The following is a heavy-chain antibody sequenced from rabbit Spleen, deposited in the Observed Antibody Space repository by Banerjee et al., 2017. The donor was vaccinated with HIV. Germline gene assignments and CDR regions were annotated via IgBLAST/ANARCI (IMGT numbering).Heavy chain of an antibody. CDR2: IYTGNGKN. V-gene: IGHV1S45*01. D-gene: IGHD1-1*01. CDR3: TRDDGSGHYIDGYFKL. Sequence: QEQLVESGGGLVKPGASLTLICTASGFSFGSGYDMSWVRQAPGKGLEWIGFIYTGNGKNYYASWAKGRFTISKTSSTTVTLQVTSLTAADTATYFCTRDDGSGHYIDGYFKLWGQGTLVTVS. J-gene: IGHJ4*01. CDR1: GFSFGSGYD.